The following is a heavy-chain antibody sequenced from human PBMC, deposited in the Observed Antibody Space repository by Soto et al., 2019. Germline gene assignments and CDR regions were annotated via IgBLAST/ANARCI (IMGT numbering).Heavy chain of an antibody. CDR2: IWYDGSNK. D-gene: IGHD3-9*01. J-gene: IGHJ6*02. Sequence: PGGSLRLSCAASGFTFSSYGMHWVRQAPGKGLEWVVVIWYDGSNKYYADSVKGRFTISRDNSKNTLYLQMNSLRAEDTAVYYCARTQRDILNGIRWNGMEVWGQGTTVTV. CDR1: GFTFSSYG. V-gene: IGHV3-33*01. CDR3: ARTQRDILNGIRWNGMEV.